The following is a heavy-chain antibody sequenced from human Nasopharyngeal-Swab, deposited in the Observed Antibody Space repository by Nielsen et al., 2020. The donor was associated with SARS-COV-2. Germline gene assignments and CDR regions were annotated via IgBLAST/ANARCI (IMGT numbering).Heavy chain of an antibody. CDR2: INSDGSST. CDR3: ARGTYYDILTGYSYFDY. CDR1: GFTFSSYW. J-gene: IGHJ4*02. D-gene: IGHD3-9*01. Sequence: GGSLRLSCAASGFTFSSYWMHWVRQAPGKGLEWVSRINSDGSSTNYADSVKGRFTISRDNAKNTLYLQMNSLRAEDTAVYYCARGTYYDILTGYSYFDYWGQGTLVTVSS. V-gene: IGHV3-74*01.